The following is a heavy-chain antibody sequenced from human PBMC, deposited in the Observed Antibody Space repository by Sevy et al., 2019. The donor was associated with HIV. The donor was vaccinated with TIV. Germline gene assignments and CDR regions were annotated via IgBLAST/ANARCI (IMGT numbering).Heavy chain of an antibody. D-gene: IGHD6-19*01. J-gene: IGHJ4*02. Sequence: GGSLRLSCAASGFTFSSYGMHWVRQAPGKGLEWVAFIRYDGSNKYYADSVKGRFTISRDNSKNTLYLQMNSLRAEDTAVYYCAKNVRSGWYTLDYWGQRTLVTVSS. CDR3: AKNVRSGWYTLDY. CDR2: IRYDGSNK. CDR1: GFTFSSYG. V-gene: IGHV3-30*02.